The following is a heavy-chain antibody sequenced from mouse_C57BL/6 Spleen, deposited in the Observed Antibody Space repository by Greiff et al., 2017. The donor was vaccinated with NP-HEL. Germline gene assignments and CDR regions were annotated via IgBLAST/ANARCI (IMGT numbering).Heavy chain of an antibody. V-gene: IGHV5-17*01. J-gene: IGHJ4*01. CDR1: GFTFSDYG. D-gene: IGHD2-1*01. CDR2: ISSGSSTI. CDR3: ARGGSTMAYYAMDY. Sequence: EVQLVESGGGLVKPGGSLKLSCAASGFTFSDYGMHWVRQAPEKGLEWVAYISSGSSTIYYADTVKGRFTISRDNAKNTLFLQMTSLRSEDTAMYYCARGGSTMAYYAMDYWGQGTSVTVSS.